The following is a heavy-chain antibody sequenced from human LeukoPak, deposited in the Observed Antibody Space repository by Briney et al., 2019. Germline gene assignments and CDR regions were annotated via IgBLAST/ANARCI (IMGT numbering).Heavy chain of an antibody. J-gene: IGHJ4*02. CDR1: GGSFSGYY. D-gene: IGHD6-19*01. V-gene: IGHV4-34*01. CDR2: INHSGST. Sequence: LETLSLTCAVYGGSFSGYYWSWIRQPPGKGLEWIGEINHSGSTNYNPSLKSRVTISVDTSKNQFSQKLSSVTAADTAVYYCARTTPGIAVAGTSDYWGQGTLVTVSS. CDR3: ARTTPGIAVAGTSDY.